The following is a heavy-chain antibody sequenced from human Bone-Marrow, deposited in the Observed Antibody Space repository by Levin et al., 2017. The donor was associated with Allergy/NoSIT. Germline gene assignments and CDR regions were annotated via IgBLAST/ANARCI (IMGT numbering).Heavy chain of an antibody. D-gene: IGHD2-21*02. Sequence: ASVKVSCKASGYTFSGYYLHWVRQAPGQGLEWMGWINPNSGGTNYAQKFQGRVTMTRDTSISRVYMDLSRLRSDDTAVYYCASSSVTVYSYYYAMDVWGQGTTVTVSS. CDR3: ASSSVTVYSYYYAMDV. V-gene: IGHV1-2*02. CDR1: GYTFSGYY. J-gene: IGHJ6*02. CDR2: INPNSGGT.